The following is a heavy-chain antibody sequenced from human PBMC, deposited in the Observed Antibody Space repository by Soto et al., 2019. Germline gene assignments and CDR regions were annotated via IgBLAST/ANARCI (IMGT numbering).Heavy chain of an antibody. J-gene: IGHJ6*03. CDR1: GYSFTSYW. Sequence: PGESLKISCKGSGYSFTSYWIGWVRQMPGKGLEWMGIIYPGDSDTRYSPSFQGQVTISADKSISTAYLQWSSLKASDTAMYYCARRVRVVVPAAMQDYEYYYYYYYMDVWGKGTTVTVSS. CDR3: ARRVRVVVPAAMQDYEYYYYYYYMDV. D-gene: IGHD2-2*01. V-gene: IGHV5-51*01. CDR2: IYPGDSDT.